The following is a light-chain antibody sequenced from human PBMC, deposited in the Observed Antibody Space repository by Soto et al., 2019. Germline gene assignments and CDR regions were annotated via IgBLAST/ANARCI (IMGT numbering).Light chain of an antibody. CDR1: QSVSSY. J-gene: IGKJ5*01. CDR2: GAS. V-gene: IGKV3-15*01. Sequence: EIVMTQSPATLSVSPGERATLSCRASQSVSSYLAWYQQKPGQAPRLLIYGASTRATGVPATFSGSGSGTEFTLTISSLQSEDFAVYYCQQCSDWPLITFGQGTRLEAK. CDR3: QQCSDWPLIT.